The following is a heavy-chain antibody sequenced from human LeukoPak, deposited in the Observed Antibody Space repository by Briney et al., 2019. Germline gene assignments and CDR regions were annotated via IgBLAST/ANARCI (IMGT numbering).Heavy chain of an antibody. CDR1: GGTFSSYA. CDR3: ARGAAAGPYYFDY. D-gene: IGHD6-13*01. Sequence: ASVKVSCKASGGTFSSYAISWVRQAPGQGLEWMGRIIPILGIVNYAQKFQGRVTITADKSTSTAYMELSSLRSEDTAVYYCARGAAAGPYYFDYWGQGTLVTVSS. J-gene: IGHJ4*02. V-gene: IGHV1-69*04. CDR2: IIPILGIV.